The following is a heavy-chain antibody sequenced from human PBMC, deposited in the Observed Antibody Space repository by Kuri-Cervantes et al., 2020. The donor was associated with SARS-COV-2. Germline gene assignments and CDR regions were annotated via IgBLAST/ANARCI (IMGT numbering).Heavy chain of an antibody. CDR2: ISSSSYI. V-gene: IGHV3-21*01. J-gene: IGHJ6*02. Sequence: GGSLRLSCAASGFTFSSYSMNWVRQAPGKGLEWVSSISSSSYIYYADSVKGRFTISRDNAKNSLYLQTNSLRAEDTAVYYCAIIESSSDYYYYYGMDVWGQGTTVTVSS. D-gene: IGHD3-10*01. CDR3: AIIESSSDYYYYYGMDV. CDR1: GFTFSSYS.